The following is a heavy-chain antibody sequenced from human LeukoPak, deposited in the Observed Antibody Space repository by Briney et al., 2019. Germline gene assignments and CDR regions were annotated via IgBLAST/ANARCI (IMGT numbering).Heavy chain of an antibody. CDR3: ARGQILRYFDWLNWFDP. CDR2: INHSGST. D-gene: IGHD3-9*01. Sequence: SETLSLTCAVYGGSFSGYYWSWIRQPPGKGLEWIGEINHSGSTNYNPSLKSRVTISVDTSKNQFFLKLSSVTAADTAVYYCARGQILRYFDWLNWFDPWGQGTLVTVSS. CDR1: GGSFSGYY. V-gene: IGHV4-34*01. J-gene: IGHJ5*02.